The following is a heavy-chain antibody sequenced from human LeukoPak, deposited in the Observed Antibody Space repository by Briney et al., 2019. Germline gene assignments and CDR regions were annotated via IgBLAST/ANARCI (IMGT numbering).Heavy chain of an antibody. Sequence: GGSLRLSCTASGFTFNNAWMTWVRQAPGKGLEWVSRIKSKTDGGATDYAAPVKDRFTISRDDSKNTLYLQMNSLKTEDTAVYYCSTGPPPTYYYDTSGYPIDYWGQGTLVTVSS. J-gene: IGHJ4*02. D-gene: IGHD3-22*01. CDR3: STGPPPTYYYDTSGYPIDY. CDR2: IKSKTDGGAT. CDR1: GFTFNNAW. V-gene: IGHV3-15*01.